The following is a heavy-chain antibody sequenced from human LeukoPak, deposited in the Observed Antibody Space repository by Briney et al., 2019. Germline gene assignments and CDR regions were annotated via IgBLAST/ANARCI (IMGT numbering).Heavy chain of an antibody. CDR2: IHYSGST. V-gene: IGHV4-39*01. J-gene: IGHJ4*02. CDR1: GASISSSSYY. Sequence: RPSETLSLTCTVSGASISSSSYYWGWIRQPPGKGPEWIGSIHYSGSTYYNPSLTSRVTISVDTSKNQFFLKLNSVTAADTAVYYCARQIGGDVRAIGEGTTILDDYWGQGTLVTVSS. CDR3: ARQIGGDVRAIGEGTTILDDY. D-gene: IGHD2-21*02.